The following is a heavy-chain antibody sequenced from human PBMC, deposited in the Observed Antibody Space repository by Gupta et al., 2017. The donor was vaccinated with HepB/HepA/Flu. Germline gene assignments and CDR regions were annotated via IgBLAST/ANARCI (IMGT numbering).Heavy chain of an antibody. CDR2: VSADNGRT. CDR3: ARDNKMATNDD. V-gene: IGHV1-18*04. CDR1: GYTFTNYY. J-gene: IGHJ4*02. D-gene: IGHD5-12*01. Sequence: QVQLVQSGAEVKKPGASVKVSCKASGYTFTNYYVTWVRQAPGQGIEWLGWVSADNGRTSYAQKVQDRVFMTTDTSTSTAYIELRSLRSDDTAVYYCARDNKMATNDDWGQGTLVTVSS.